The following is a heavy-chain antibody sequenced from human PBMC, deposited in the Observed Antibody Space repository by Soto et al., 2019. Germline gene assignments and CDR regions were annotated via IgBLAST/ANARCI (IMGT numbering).Heavy chain of an antibody. CDR3: ATGGSIAARRDAFDI. Sequence: ASVKVSCKVSGYTLTELSMHWVRQAPGKGLEWKGGFDPEDGETIYAQKFQGRVTMTEDTSTDTAYMELSSLRSEDTAVYYCATGGSIAARRDAFDIWGQGTMVTVSS. V-gene: IGHV1-24*01. CDR2: FDPEDGET. J-gene: IGHJ3*02. D-gene: IGHD6-6*01. CDR1: GYTLTELS.